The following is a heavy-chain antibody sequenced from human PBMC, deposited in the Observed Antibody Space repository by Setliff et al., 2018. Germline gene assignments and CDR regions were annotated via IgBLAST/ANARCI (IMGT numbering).Heavy chain of an antibody. V-gene: IGHV1-18*01. CDR2: ISVYNGDT. CDR1: GYTFRNYA. CDR3: ARAPSVELVTIRTNSWFTY. J-gene: IGHJ4*02. D-gene: IGHD5-18*01. Sequence: GASVPVSCQASGYTFRNYAFAWVRQAPGQGLEWVGWISVYNGDTNYAQKFQGRVTLTTDTSTSTAYMELRSLTSDDSAFYYCARAPSVELVTIRTNSWFTYWGQGTLVTVSS.